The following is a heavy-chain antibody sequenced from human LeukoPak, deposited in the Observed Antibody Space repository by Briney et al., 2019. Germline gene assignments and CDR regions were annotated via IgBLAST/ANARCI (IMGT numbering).Heavy chain of an antibody. V-gene: IGHV3-30*04. CDR1: GFTFSSYA. J-gene: IGHJ4*02. CDR2: ISYDGSNK. D-gene: IGHD6-19*01. Sequence: GGSLRLSCAASGFTFSSYAMHWVRQAPGKGLEWVAVISYDGSNKYYADSVKGRFTISRDNSKNTLYLQMNSLRAEDTAVYYCARDKETVAGTFDYWGQGTLVTVSS. CDR3: ARDKETVAGTFDY.